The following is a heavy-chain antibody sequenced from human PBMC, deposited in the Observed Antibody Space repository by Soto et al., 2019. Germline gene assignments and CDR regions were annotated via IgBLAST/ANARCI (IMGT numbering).Heavy chain of an antibody. J-gene: IGHJ5*02. Sequence: SETLSLTCTVSGGSISSSSYYWGWIRHPPGKGLEWIGSIYYSGSTYYNPSLKSRVTISVDTSKNQFSLKLSSVTAADTAVYYCARLGYYDFWSGYYTRWFDPWGQGTLVTVSS. CDR3: ARLGYYDFWSGYYTRWFDP. D-gene: IGHD3-3*01. CDR1: GGSISSSSYY. CDR2: IYYSGST. V-gene: IGHV4-39*01.